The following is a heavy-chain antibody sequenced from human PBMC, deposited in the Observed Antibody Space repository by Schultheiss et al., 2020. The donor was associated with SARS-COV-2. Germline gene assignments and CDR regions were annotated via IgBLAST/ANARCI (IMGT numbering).Heavy chain of an antibody. V-gene: IGHV3-15*01. D-gene: IGHD3-16*01. CDR3: TTVLRGGDYFYYFYMDV. Sequence: GGSLRLSCAASGFTFSNAWMSWVRQAPGKGLEWVGRIKSETDGGTTDYAAPVKGRFTISRDDSKNTLFLQMNSLKTEDTALYYCTTVLRGGDYFYYFYMDVWGKGTTVTVSS. CDR2: IKSETDGGTT. CDR1: GFTFSNAW. J-gene: IGHJ6*03.